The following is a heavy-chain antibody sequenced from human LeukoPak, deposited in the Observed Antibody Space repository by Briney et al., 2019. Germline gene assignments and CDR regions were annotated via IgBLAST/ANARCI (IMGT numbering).Heavy chain of an antibody. V-gene: IGHV4-4*02. J-gene: IGHJ6*02. Sequence: SETLSLTCAVSGGSIRSNNWWSWVRPPPGKGLEWIGEVFHSGSTSYNPSLKSRVTISVDKSKNQFSLKLTSVTAADTAVYYCARHTYYDFWSGYYSYYYYGMDVWGQGTTVTVSS. CDR1: GGSIRSNNW. CDR3: ARHTYYDFWSGYYSYYYYGMDV. D-gene: IGHD3-3*01. CDR2: VFHSGST.